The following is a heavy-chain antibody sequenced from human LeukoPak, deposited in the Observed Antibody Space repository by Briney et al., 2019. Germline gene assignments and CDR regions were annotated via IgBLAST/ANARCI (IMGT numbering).Heavy chain of an antibody. D-gene: IGHD3-10*01. CDR1: GFTFDDYA. Sequence: QPGRSLRLSCAASGFTFDDYAMHWVRQAPGSGLEWVASIGGDGGDADYADSVKGRFAISRDSAKNSLYLQMSSLRPADTAFYYCAKDYVGRGFDYWGQGTLVTVSS. J-gene: IGHJ4*02. V-gene: IGHV3-9*01. CDR2: IGGDGGDA. CDR3: AKDYVGRGFDY.